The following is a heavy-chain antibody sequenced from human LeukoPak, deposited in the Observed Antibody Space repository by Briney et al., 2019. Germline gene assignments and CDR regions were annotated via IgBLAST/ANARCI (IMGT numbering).Heavy chain of an antibody. D-gene: IGHD1-1*01. CDR1: GGTFSSYA. J-gene: IGHJ6*02. CDR3: ARGILRYNWNDAYYYYGMDV. V-gene: IGHV1-69*04. Sequence: SVKVSCKASGGTFSSYAISWVRQAPGQGPEWMGRIIPILGIANYAQKFQGRVTITADKSTSTAYMELSSLRSEDTAVYYCARGILRYNWNDAYYYYGMDVWGQGTTVTVSS. CDR2: IIPILGIA.